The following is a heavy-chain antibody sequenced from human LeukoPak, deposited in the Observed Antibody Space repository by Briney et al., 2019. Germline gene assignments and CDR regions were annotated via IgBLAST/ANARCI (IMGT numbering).Heavy chain of an antibody. CDR1: GGSISSSNNY. J-gene: IGHJ6*02. D-gene: IGHD6-13*01. CDR2: IYYSGST. Sequence: SETLSLTCTVSGGSISSSNNYWGWIRQPPGKGLEWIGSIYYSGSTYYNPSLKSRVTVSVDTSKNQFSLRLRSVTAADTAVYYCARKIAAAPTPYYYYYGMDVWGQGTTVTVSS. V-gene: IGHV4-39*01. CDR3: ARKIAAAPTPYYYYYGMDV.